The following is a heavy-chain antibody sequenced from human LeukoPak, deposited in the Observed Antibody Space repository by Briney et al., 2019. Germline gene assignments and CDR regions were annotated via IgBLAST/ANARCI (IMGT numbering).Heavy chain of an antibody. CDR3: AREEPVAGRGFDP. CDR2: IYYSGST. D-gene: IGHD6-19*01. CDR1: GGSISSYY. V-gene: IGHV4-59*01. Sequence: SETLSLTCTVSGGSISSYYWSWIRQPPGKGLEWIGYIYYSGSTNYNPSLKSRVTISVDTSKNQFSLKLSSVTAADTAVYYCAREEPVAGRGFDPWGQGTLVTVSS. J-gene: IGHJ5*02.